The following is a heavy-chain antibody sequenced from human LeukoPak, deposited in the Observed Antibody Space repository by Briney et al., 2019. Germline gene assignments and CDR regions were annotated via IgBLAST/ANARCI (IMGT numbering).Heavy chain of an antibody. Sequence: PSETLSLTCAVYGGSFSGYYWSWIRQPPGKGLEWIGEINHSESTNYNPSLKSRVTISVDTSKNQFSLKLSSVTAADTAVYYCARRRGRGSSWFSNFDYWGQGTLVTVSS. V-gene: IGHV4-34*01. CDR1: GGSFSGYY. D-gene: IGHD6-13*01. J-gene: IGHJ4*02. CDR3: ARRRGRGSSWFSNFDY. CDR2: INHSEST.